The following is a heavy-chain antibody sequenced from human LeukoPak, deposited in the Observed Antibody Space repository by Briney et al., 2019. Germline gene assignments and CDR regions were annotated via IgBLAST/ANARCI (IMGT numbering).Heavy chain of an antibody. CDR2: IIPILGIA. J-gene: IGHJ4*02. CDR3: ARASGYSGDEAGYYFDY. D-gene: IGHD5-12*01. CDR1: GGTFSSYA. Sequence: SVKVSCKASGGTFSSYAISWVRRAPGQGLEWMGRIIPILGIANYAQKFQGRVTITADKSTSTAYMELSSLRSEDTAVYYCARASGYSGDEAGYYFDYWGQGTLVTVSS. V-gene: IGHV1-69*04.